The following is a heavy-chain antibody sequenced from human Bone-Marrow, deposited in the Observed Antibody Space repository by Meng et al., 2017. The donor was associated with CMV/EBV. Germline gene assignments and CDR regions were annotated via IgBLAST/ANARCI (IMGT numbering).Heavy chain of an antibody. V-gene: IGHV3-23*01. Sequence: GESLKISCAASGFTFRSYAMTYVRQAPGKGLEWVSTITSSGAGTYYADSVKGRFTISRDNSKNTLSLQMNSLRAEDTAVYYCARDLIRFPRLLDVWGQGTTVTVSS. CDR1: GFTFRSYA. CDR2: ITSSGAGT. J-gene: IGHJ6*02. D-gene: IGHD2-21*01. CDR3: ARDLIRFPRLLDV.